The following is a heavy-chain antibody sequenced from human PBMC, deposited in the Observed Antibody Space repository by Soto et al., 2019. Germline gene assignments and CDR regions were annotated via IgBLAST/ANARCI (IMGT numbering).Heavy chain of an antibody. CDR2: IWYDGSNK. D-gene: IGHD2-2*01. CDR3: AREKIVVVQAGPDY. V-gene: IGHV3-33*01. CDR1: GFTFSSYG. J-gene: IGHJ4*02. Sequence: QVQLVESGGGVVQPGRSLRLSCAASGFTFSSYGMHWVRQAPGKGLEWVAVIWYDGSNKYYADSVKGRFTIPRDNSKNTPYLQMNSLRAEDTAVYYWAREKIVVVQAGPDYWGQGTLVTVSS.